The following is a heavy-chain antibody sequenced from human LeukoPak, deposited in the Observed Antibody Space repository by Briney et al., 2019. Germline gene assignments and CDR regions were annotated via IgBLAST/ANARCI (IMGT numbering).Heavy chain of an antibody. V-gene: IGHV4-34*01. CDR3: ARMAAMVTLDY. CDR2: INHSGST. CDR1: GGSFSGYY. D-gene: IGHD5-18*01. Sequence: PSETLSLTCAVCGGSFSGYYWSWIRQPPGKGLEWIGEINHSGSTNYNPSLKSRVTISVDTSKNQFSLKLSSVTAADTAVYYCARMAAMVTLDYWGQGTLVTVSS. J-gene: IGHJ4*02.